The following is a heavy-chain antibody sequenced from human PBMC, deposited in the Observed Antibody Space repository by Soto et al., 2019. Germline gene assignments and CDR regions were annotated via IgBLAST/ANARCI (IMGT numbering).Heavy chain of an antibody. CDR3: ARDLAVGLVDY. D-gene: IGHD6-19*01. CDR1: GYTFTSYG. CDR2: ISAYNGNT. V-gene: IGHV1-18*01. J-gene: IGHJ4*02. Sequence: QVQLVQSGAEVKKPGASVKVSCKASGYTFTSYGISWVRQAPGQGLEWMGWISAYNGNTKYAQKLQGRVTMTTDTATSPADMEVRSLRSDDKAVYYCARDLAVGLVDYWGQGTLVTVSS.